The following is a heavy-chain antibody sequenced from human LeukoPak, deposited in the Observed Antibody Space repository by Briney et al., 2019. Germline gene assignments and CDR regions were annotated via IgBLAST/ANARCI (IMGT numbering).Heavy chain of an antibody. J-gene: IGHJ4*02. CDR2: ISYDGSNK. CDR1: GFTFSSYA. CDR3: ASLWELRDY. D-gene: IGHD1-26*01. V-gene: IGHV3-30-3*01. Sequence: GGSLRLSCAASGFTFSSYAMHWVRQAPGKGLEWVAVISYDGSNKYYADSVKGRFTISRDNSKNTLYLQMNSLRAEDTAVYYCASLWELRDYWGQGTLVTVSS.